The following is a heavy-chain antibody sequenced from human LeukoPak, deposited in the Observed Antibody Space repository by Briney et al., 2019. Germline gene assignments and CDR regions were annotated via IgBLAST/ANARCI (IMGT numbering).Heavy chain of an antibody. CDR2: TKQDGSEK. Sequence: PGGSLRLSCAASGFTFSSYWMTWVRQAPGKGLEWVANTKQDGSEKYYVDSVKGRFTISRDNAKNSLYLQMNSLRAEDTAVYYCARGSRAILTGHSLDYWGQGTLVTVSS. D-gene: IGHD3-9*01. CDR3: ARGSRAILTGHSLDY. CDR1: GFTFSSYW. J-gene: IGHJ4*02. V-gene: IGHV3-7*01.